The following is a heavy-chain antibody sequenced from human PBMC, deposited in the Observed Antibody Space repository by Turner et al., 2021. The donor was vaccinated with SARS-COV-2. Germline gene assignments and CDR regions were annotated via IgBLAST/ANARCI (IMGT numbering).Heavy chain of an antibody. V-gene: IGHV3-30*18. CDR1: GFTFSSYG. J-gene: IGHJ4*02. CDR2: ILYDGSNK. D-gene: IGHD2-15*01. Sequence: QVQLVESGGGVVQPGRSLRLSCAASGFTFSSYGMHWVHQAPGKGLEWVAVILYDGSNKYYADSVKGRFTISRDNSKNTLYLQMNSLRAEDTAVYYCAKTHASYCSGGSCYSGYFDYWGQGTLVTVSS. CDR3: AKTHASYCSGGSCYSGYFDY.